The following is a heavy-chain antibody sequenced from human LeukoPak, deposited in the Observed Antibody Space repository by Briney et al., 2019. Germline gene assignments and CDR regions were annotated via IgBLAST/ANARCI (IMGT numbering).Heavy chain of an antibody. CDR3: ARDLSYGADGDWFDP. V-gene: IGHV4-4*07. J-gene: IGHJ5*02. CDR1: GGSISSYY. Sequence: SETLSLTCTVSGGSISSYYWSWIRQPAGKGLEWIGRIYTSGSTNYNPSLKSRVTMSVDTSKNQFSLKLSSVTAADTAVYYCARDLSYGADGDWFDPWGQGTLVTVSS. D-gene: IGHD4-17*01. CDR2: IYTSGST.